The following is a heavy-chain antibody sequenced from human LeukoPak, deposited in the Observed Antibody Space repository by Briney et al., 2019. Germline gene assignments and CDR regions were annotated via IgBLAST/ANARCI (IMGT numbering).Heavy chain of an antibody. V-gene: IGHV3-23*01. CDR3: VKGRISEDGLDF. Sequence: SGGSLRLSCAASGFTFSRSAMTWVRQTPGKGLDWVSSISSSGNTYYADSVKGRFTIPRDNSKNMLYLQMNSLRAEDTAVYYCVKGRISEDGLDFWGQGTLVTVSS. D-gene: IGHD6-13*01. J-gene: IGHJ4*02. CDR2: ISSSGNT. CDR1: GFTFSRSA.